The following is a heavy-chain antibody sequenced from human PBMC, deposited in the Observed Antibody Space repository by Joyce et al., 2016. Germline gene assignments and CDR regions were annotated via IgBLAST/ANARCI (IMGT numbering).Heavy chain of an antibody. CDR1: GDSISGSSYY. Sequence: QLQLQESGPGLVKPSETLSLTCSVSGDSISGSSYYWGWIRQPPGKGREWIGGVYYSGSTYYRPALESRVTISVDTSKNQFSLRLSSVTAADTAVYYCARVWTDSDYWGQGTLVTVSS. V-gene: IGHV4-39*01. D-gene: IGHD1-1*01. J-gene: IGHJ4*02. CDR3: ARVWTDSDY. CDR2: VYYSGST.